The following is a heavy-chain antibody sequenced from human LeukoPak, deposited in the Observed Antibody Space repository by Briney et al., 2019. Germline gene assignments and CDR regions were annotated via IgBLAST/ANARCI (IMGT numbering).Heavy chain of an antibody. V-gene: IGHV3-43*01. D-gene: IGHD3-22*01. Sequence: AGGSLRLSCAASGFTFSSYEMNWVRQAPGKGLEWVSLVSWDGDTTYYADSVKGRFTISRDNSKNSLYLQMNSLRTEDTALYYCAKARGLIGGAFDIWGQGTMVTVSS. CDR3: AKARGLIGGAFDI. CDR1: GFTFSSYE. CDR2: VSWDGDTT. J-gene: IGHJ3*02.